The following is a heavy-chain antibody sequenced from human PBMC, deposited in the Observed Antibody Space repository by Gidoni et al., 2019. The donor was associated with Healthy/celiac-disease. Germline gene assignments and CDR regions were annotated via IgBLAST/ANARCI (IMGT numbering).Heavy chain of an antibody. CDR2: ISSSSRTI. V-gene: IGHV3-48*01. CDR3: ARVRGQWLVEKEFDY. Sequence: EVQLVESGGGLVQPGGSLRLSCAASGFTFSSYSMNWVRQAPGKGLEWVSYISSSSRTIYYADSVKGRFTISRDNAKNSLYLQMNSLRAEDTAVYYCARVRGQWLVEKEFDYWGQGTLVTVSS. J-gene: IGHJ4*02. CDR1: GFTFSSYS. D-gene: IGHD6-19*01.